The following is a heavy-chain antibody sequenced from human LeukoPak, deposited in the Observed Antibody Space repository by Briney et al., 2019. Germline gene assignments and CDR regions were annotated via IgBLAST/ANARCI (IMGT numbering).Heavy chain of an antibody. D-gene: IGHD5-12*01. J-gene: IGHJ4*02. Sequence: PGGSLRLSCAASGFTFSSYAMNWVRQAPGKGLEWVSSISTSSSHIYYADSVKGRFTTSRDNAKNSLYLQMHSLRAEDTAVYYCARDYDEDYWGQGTLVTVSS. V-gene: IGHV3-21*01. CDR1: GFTFSSYA. CDR2: ISTSSSHI. CDR3: ARDYDEDY.